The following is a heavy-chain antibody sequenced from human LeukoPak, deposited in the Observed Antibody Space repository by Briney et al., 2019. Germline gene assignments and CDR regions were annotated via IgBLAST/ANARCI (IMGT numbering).Heavy chain of an antibody. D-gene: IGHD3-10*01. Sequence: ASVRVSCKASGYTFTSYGISWVRQAPGQGLEWMGWISAYNGNTNYAQKLQGRVTMTTDTSTSTAYMELWSLRSDDTAVYYCARSRRELLWFGELSFDYWGQGTLVTVSS. CDR2: ISAYNGNT. V-gene: IGHV1-18*01. CDR1: GYTFTSYG. CDR3: ARSRRELLWFGELSFDY. J-gene: IGHJ4*02.